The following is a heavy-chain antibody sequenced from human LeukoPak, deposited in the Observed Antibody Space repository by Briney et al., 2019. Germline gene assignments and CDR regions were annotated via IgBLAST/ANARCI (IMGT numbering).Heavy chain of an antibody. CDR1: GYTFTSYD. J-gene: IGHJ4*02. CDR2: ISAYNGDT. Sequence: ASVKVSCKASGYTFTSYDIAWVRQAPGQGLEWMAWISAYNGDTNYAQKLQGRVTMTTDTSTSTAYMELTSLNSDDTAMYYCARDVYCSGGNCYYYFDYWGQGTLVTVSS. D-gene: IGHD2-15*01. V-gene: IGHV1-18*01. CDR3: ARDVYCSGGNCYYYFDY.